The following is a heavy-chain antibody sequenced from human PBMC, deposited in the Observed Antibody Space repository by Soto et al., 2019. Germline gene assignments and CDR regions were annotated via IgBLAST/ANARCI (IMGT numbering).Heavy chain of an antibody. D-gene: IGHD6-6*01. V-gene: IGHV4-31*03. CDR1: GGSISSDAYY. CDR3: ARDLRVYDRAQLGGDYYYYGMDV. J-gene: IGHJ6*02. CDR2: IYYSGST. Sequence: NLSLTCSVSGGSISSDAYYWSWIRQHPGKDLAWIGYIYYSGSTYYNPSLKSRVTISVDTSKNQFSLKLSSVTAADTAVYYCARDLRVYDRAQLGGDYYYYGMDVWGQGTTVT.